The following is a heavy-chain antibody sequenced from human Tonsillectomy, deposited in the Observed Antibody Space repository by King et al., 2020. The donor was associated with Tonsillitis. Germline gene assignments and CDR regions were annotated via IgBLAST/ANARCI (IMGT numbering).Heavy chain of an antibody. CDR2: ISGSSGTI. V-gene: IGHV3-48*01. CDR3: VRGRSAGYYGIFDF. CDR1: GFTFSSYN. Sequence: VQLVESGGALVQPGGSLRLSCAASGFTFSSYNMNWVRQAPGKGLEWGAYISGSSGTIDYADSVKGRFTISRDNAKNSLYLQMDSLRVDDTAVYYCVRGRSAGYYGIFDFWGQGMQVTVSS. D-gene: IGHD3-22*01. J-gene: IGHJ4*02.